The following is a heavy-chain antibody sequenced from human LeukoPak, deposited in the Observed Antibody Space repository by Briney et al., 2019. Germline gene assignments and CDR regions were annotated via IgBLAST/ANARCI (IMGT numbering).Heavy chain of an antibody. Sequence: GEALNFSTHGSEYTSTSFWIGWVRQMPGKGLKWLGIIYPGDSDTRYSPSFQGQVTISAAKSIRTAYLQWSSLKASDTAIYYCARLKSGNSGFDYWGQGTPVTVSS. V-gene: IGHV5-51*01. CDR1: EYTSTSFW. D-gene: IGHD4-23*01. J-gene: IGHJ4*02. CDR3: ARLKSGNSGFDY. CDR2: IYPGDSDT.